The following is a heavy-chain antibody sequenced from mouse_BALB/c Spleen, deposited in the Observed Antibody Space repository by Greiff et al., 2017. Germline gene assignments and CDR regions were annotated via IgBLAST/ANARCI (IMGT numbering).Heavy chain of an antibody. Sequence: EVKVVESGGGLVQPGGSRKLSCAASGFTFSSFGMHWVRQAPEKGLEWVAYISSGSSTIYYADTVKGRFTISRDNPKNTLFLQMTSLRSEDTAMYYCARSGGKRDYAMDYWGQGTSVTVSS. CDR2: ISSGSSTI. CDR1: GFTFSSFG. V-gene: IGHV5-17*02. CDR3: ARSGGKRDYAMDY. D-gene: IGHD2-1*01. J-gene: IGHJ4*01.